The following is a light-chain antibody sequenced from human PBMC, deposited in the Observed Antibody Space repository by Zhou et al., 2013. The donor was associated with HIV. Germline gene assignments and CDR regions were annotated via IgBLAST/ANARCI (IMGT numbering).Light chain of an antibody. CDR3: QQYNTLVT. CDR2: AAS. CDR1: QDIRDD. J-gene: IGKJ3*01. Sequence: AIQMTQSPSSLSASAGDRVTITCRASQDIRDDLAWYQQKPGEVPKLLIYAASTLQSGVPSRFSGSGSGTDFTLTINGLRPEDFATYFCQQYNTLVTFGPGTKV. V-gene: IGKV1-6*01.